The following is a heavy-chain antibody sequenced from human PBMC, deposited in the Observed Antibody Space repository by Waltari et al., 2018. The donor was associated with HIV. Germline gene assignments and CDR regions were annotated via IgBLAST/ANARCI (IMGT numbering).Heavy chain of an antibody. Sequence: QVQLVASGGGVVQPGGSLRIFCAASGFRFSKSGMHWVRQTPGRGLERVAVRYAEETHKSHPDSIKSRFAVSRDNAKNTLNRQMYGLRADDTGVYYCARDKWCANSNCYVNFWSLGTLISFSA. V-gene: IGHV3-30*19. J-gene: IGHJ2*01. CDR2: RYAEETHK. CDR3: ARDKWCANSNCYVNF. CDR1: GFRFSKSG. D-gene: IGHD2-2*01.